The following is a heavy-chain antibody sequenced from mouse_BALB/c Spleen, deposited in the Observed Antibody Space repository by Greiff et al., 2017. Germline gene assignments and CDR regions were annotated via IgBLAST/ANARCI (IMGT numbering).Heavy chain of an antibody. CDR2: IWAGGST. V-gene: IGHV2-9*02. J-gene: IGHJ1*01. D-gene: IGHD1-1*01. Sequence: VMLKESGPGLVAPSQSLSITCTVSGFSLTSYGVHWVRQPPGKGLEWLGVIWAGGSTNYNSALMSRLSISKDNSKSQVFLKMNSLQTDDTAMYYCARNPLMTTVVATYWYFDVWGAGTTVTVSS. CDR1: GFSLTSYG. CDR3: ARNPLMTTVVATYWYFDV.